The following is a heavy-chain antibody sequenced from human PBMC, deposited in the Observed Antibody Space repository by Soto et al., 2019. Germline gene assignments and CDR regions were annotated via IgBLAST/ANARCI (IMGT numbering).Heavy chain of an antibody. D-gene: IGHD1-1*01. J-gene: IGHJ6*02. CDR3: ARGRWNWNYYYYYGMDV. Sequence: PWETLSLTCAVYGGSFSGYYWSWIRQPPGKGLEWIGEINHSGSTNYNPSLKSRVTISVDTSKNQFSLKLSSVTAADTAVYYCARGRWNWNYYYYYGMDVWGQGTTVTVSS. V-gene: IGHV4-34*01. CDR2: INHSGST. CDR1: GGSFSGYY.